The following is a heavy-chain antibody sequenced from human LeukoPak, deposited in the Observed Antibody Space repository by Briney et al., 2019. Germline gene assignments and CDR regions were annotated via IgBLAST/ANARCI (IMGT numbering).Heavy chain of an antibody. CDR2: INPNSGGT. J-gene: IGHJ4*02. CDR1: GYTFTGHY. Sequence: ASVKVSCKASGYTFTGHYIHWVRQAPGQGLEWMGWINPNSGGTNYAQKFQGRVTMTRDTSISTAYMELSRLRSDDTAVYYCARVQIRGYSSGSDPKFDYWGQGTLVTVSS. V-gene: IGHV1-2*02. CDR3: ARVQIRGYSSGSDPKFDY. D-gene: IGHD6-19*01.